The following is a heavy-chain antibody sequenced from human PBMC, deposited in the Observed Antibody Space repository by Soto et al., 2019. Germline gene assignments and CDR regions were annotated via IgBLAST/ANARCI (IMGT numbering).Heavy chain of an antibody. CDR1: GFTFSSYS. CDR2: ISSSSSYI. Sequence: GGSLRLSCAASGFTFSSYSMNWVRQAPGKGLEWVSSISSSSSYIYYADSVKGRFTISRDNAKNSLYLQMNSLRAEDTAVYYCARVGTSVTDSSGYYHNDAFDIWGQGTMVTVSS. V-gene: IGHV3-21*01. J-gene: IGHJ3*02. CDR3: ARVGTSVTDSSGYYHNDAFDI. D-gene: IGHD3-22*01.